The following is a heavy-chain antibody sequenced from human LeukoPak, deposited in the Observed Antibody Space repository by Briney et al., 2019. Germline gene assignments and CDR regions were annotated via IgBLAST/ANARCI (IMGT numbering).Heavy chain of an antibody. Sequence: PGGSLRLSCAASGFTFSSYSMNWVRQAPGKGLEWVSSISSSSSYIYYADSVKGRFTISRDNAKNSLYLQMNSLRAEDTAVYYCAKDPNYYDSSAPDYWGQGTLVTVSS. D-gene: IGHD3-22*01. J-gene: IGHJ4*02. CDR3: AKDPNYYDSSAPDY. CDR2: ISSSSSYI. CDR1: GFTFSSYS. V-gene: IGHV3-21*01.